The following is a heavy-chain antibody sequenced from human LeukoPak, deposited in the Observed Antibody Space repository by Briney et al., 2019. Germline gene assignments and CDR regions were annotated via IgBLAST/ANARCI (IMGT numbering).Heavy chain of an antibody. D-gene: IGHD6-19*01. CDR1: GESVSIINGA. J-gene: IGHJ4*02. Sequence: SQTLSLTCAISGESVSIINGAWNWIRQSPSRGLEWLGRTYYRSKWYTDYAPSVKGRITINPDTSTNQYSLQLDSVTPEDSAVYYCARDVGTSGWYTFYYWGQGTLVTVSS. V-gene: IGHV6-1*01. CDR3: ARDVGTSGWYTFYY. CDR2: TYYRSKWYT.